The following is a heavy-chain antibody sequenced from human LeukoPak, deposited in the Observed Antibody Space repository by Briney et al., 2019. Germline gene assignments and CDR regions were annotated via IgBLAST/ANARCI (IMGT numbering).Heavy chain of an antibody. CDR1: GGSVSSGSYY. Sequence: SETLSLTCTVSGGSVSSGSYYWSWIRQPPGKGLEWIGYIYYSGSTNYNPSLKSRVTISVDTSKNQFSLKLSSVTAADTAVYYCARGGSYGFPFYSDYWGQGTLVTVSS. CDR3: ARGGSYGFPFYSDY. CDR2: IYYSGST. V-gene: IGHV4-61*01. D-gene: IGHD5-18*01. J-gene: IGHJ4*02.